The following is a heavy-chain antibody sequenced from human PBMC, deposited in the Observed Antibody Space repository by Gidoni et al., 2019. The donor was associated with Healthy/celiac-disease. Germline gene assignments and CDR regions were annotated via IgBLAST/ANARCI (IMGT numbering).Heavy chain of an antibody. CDR1: GFTFSSYS. CDR2: ISISSSYI. Sequence: EVQLVESGGGLVKPGGSLRLSCAAYGFTFSSYSMNWVRQAPGKGLEWVSSISISSSYIYYADSVKGRFTISRDNAKNSLYLQMNSLRAEDTAVYYCARCYKRLDYWGQGTLVTVSS. CDR3: ARCYKRLDY. V-gene: IGHV3-21*01. J-gene: IGHJ4*02. D-gene: IGHD2-15*01.